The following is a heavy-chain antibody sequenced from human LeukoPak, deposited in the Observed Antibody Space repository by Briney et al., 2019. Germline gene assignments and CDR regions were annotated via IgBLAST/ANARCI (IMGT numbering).Heavy chain of an antibody. D-gene: IGHD1-26*01. CDR3: ARGSGSYVY. Sequence: SETLSLTCTVSGGSISSYYWSWIRQPPGKGLEWIGYIYHSGSTKYNPSLKSRVTISVDTSKNQFSLKLSSVTAADTAVYYCARGSGSYVYWGQGTLVTVSS. CDR2: IYHSGST. V-gene: IGHV4-59*01. CDR1: GGSISSYY. J-gene: IGHJ4*02.